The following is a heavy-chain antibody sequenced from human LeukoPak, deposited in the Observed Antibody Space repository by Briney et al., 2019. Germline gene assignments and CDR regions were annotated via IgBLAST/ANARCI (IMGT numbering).Heavy chain of an antibody. V-gene: IGHV3-48*03. CDR2: ISSSGSTI. Sequence: PGGSLRLSCAASGFTFSSYEMNWVRQAPGKGLEWVSYISSSGSTIYYADSVKGRFTISRDNAKNSLYLQMNSLRAEDTAVYYWARVIGEWELLGIDYWGQGTLVTVSS. D-gene: IGHD1-26*01. CDR3: ARVIGEWELLGIDY. CDR1: GFTFSSYE. J-gene: IGHJ4*02.